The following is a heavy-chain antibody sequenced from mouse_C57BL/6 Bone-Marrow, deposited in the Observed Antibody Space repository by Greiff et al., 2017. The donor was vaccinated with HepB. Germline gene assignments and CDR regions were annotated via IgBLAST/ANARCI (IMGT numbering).Heavy chain of an antibody. Sequence: QVQLQQSGAELVRPGTSVKVSCKASGYAFTNYLIEWVKQRPGQGLEWIGVINPGSGGTNYNEKFKGKATLTADKSSSTAYMQLSSLTSEDSAVYFCARPYDYDGFDYWGQGTTLTVSS. CDR2: INPGSGGT. D-gene: IGHD2-4*01. V-gene: IGHV1-54*01. CDR3: ARPYDYDGFDY. CDR1: GYAFTNYL. J-gene: IGHJ2*01.